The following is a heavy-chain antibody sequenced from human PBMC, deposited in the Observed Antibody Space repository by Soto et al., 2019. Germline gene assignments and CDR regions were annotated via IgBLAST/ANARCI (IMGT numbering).Heavy chain of an antibody. J-gene: IGHJ6*02. V-gene: IGHV4-4*07. CDR1: GVSISTYH. D-gene: IGHD4-17*01. CDR3: PGTPSVYGVDTDCVMDV. Sequence: SDTLSLTCIVSGVSISTYHWSWIRQPAGKGLEWIGRMHTSGSTNYNPSLKSRVSMSVDTCTNHFSLKLSSVTAADTAVYYCPGTPSVYGVDTDCVMDVWGQGNTVTVCS. CDR2: MHTSGST.